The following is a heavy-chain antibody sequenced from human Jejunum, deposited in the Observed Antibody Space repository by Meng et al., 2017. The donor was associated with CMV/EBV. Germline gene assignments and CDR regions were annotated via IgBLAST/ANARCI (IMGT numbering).Heavy chain of an antibody. CDR3: AKDVDH. V-gene: IGHV3-30*02. CDR1: GFIFSSDG. CDR2: IEYDGSDK. J-gene: IGHJ4*02. Sequence: VPLWGAGGGVVQPGVSRRLCCAASGFIFSSDGMHWVRQAPGRGPEWVAFIEYDGSDKYYADSMKGRFTISRDNSKNTMYLQMTSLKAEDTALYYCAKDVDHWGQGTLVTVSS.